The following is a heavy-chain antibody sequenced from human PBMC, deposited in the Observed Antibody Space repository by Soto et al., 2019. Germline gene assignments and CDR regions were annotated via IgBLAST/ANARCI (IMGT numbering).Heavy chain of an antibody. V-gene: IGHV3-11*01. J-gene: IGHJ3*02. D-gene: IGHD2-15*01. Sequence: SLSLSFAASGLTFSVSYMTWIRQAPGKGLEWVSYISSSGTGIYYADSVKGRFTISRDNAKKSLYLQMSSLRAEDTAVYYCARAYSDAFDIWGQGTMVTVSS. CDR2: ISSSGTGI. CDR1: GLTFSVSY. CDR3: ARAYSDAFDI.